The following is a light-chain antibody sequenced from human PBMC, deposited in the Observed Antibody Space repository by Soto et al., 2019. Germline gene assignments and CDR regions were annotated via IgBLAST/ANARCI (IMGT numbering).Light chain of an antibody. V-gene: IGLV2-18*02. CDR1: SRDVGTYNH. CDR2: DIG. J-gene: IGLJ2*01. Sequence: QSALTQPPSVSGSPGQSVTISCTGTSRDVGTYNHVSWYQQPPGTAPKLMIYDIGTRPSGVPDPFSWSKSGHRASLTISGLQAEDEAEYYCSSYTGSSPLVVFGGGTKLTVL. CDR3: SSYTGSSPLVV.